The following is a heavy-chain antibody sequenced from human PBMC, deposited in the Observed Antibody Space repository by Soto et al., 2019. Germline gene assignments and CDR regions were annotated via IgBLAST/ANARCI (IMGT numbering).Heavy chain of an antibody. Sequence: PGGSLRLSCAASGFTFSSYSMNWVRQAPGKGLEWVSYISSSSSTIYYADSVKGRFTISRDNAKNSLYLQMNSLRAEDTAVYYCANGGSMAARPSYYYCMDVWGQGTTVTVSS. D-gene: IGHD6-6*01. CDR1: GFTFSSYS. CDR3: ANGGSMAARPSYYYCMDV. CDR2: ISSSSSTI. V-gene: IGHV3-48*01. J-gene: IGHJ6*02.